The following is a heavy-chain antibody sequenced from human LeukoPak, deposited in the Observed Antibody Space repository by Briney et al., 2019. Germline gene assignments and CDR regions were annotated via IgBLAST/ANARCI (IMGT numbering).Heavy chain of an antibody. CDR1: GYSISSGYY. CDR3: ARAVVVPAAIDWFDP. V-gene: IGHV4-38-2*02. CDR2: IYHSGST. D-gene: IGHD2-2*02. Sequence: SETLSLTCTVSGYSISSGYYWGWIRQPPGKGLAWIGSIYHSGSTYYNPSLKSRVTISVDTSKNQFSLKLSSVTAADTAVYYCARAVVVPAAIDWFDPWGQGTLVTVSS. J-gene: IGHJ5*02.